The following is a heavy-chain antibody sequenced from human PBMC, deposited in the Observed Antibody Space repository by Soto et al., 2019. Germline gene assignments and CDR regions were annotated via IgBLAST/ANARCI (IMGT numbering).Heavy chain of an antibody. J-gene: IGHJ6*02. CDR2: FDPENGET. V-gene: IGHV1-24*01. D-gene: IGHD3-16*02. CDR3: ATDSGLGGELSKSYYYYYYGMDV. CDR1: GYTLTELS. Sequence: ASVKVSCKVSGYTLTELSMHWVRQAPGQGLEWMGGFDPENGETNYAQKFQGRVTMTEDTSTDTAYMELSSLRSEDTAVYYCATDSGLGGELSKSYYYYYYGMDVWGQGTTVTVSS.